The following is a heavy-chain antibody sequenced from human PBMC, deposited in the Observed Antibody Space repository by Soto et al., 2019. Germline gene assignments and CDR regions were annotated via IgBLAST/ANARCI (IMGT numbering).Heavy chain of an antibody. CDR3: ARGIATGQLDP. V-gene: IGHV1-3*01. CDR2: INPDNGNT. D-gene: IGHD2-15*01. Sequence: ASVKVSCKASGYTFTRYTMNWVRQAPGQRLEWMGWINPDNGNTKSSQKFQDRVIITRDTSASTAYMDLSSLRSEDAAVYYCARGIATGQLDPWGQGTLVTVSS. CDR1: GYTFTRYT. J-gene: IGHJ5*02.